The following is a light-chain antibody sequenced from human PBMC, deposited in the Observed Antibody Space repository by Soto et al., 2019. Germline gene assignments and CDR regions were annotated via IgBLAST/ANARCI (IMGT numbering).Light chain of an antibody. CDR3: QQYNYWPST. CDR1: QSVGVN. J-gene: IGKJ2*01. V-gene: IGKV3-15*01. Sequence: MTQSPATLAVAPGGRATLSCRASQSVGVNLAWYQQKHGQAPRLLLYGASTRATAIPARFSGSGSGAEFTLTIDSLQSEDFAVYFCQQYNYWPSTFGRGTKLEIK. CDR2: GAS.